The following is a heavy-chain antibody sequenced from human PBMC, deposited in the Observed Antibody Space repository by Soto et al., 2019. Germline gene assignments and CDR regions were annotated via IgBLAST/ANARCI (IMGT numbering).Heavy chain of an antibody. CDR3: AMTAYDSSGYFPAGEYFQH. D-gene: IGHD3-22*01. Sequence: EVQLVESGGGLVQPGGSLRLSCAASGFTVSSNYMSWVRQAPGKGLEWVSVIYSGGSTYYADSVKGRFTISRDNSKNTLYLQMNSLRAEDTAVYYCAMTAYDSSGYFPAGEYFQHWGQGTLVTVSS. CDR1: GFTVSSNY. V-gene: IGHV3-66*01. CDR2: IYSGGST. J-gene: IGHJ1*01.